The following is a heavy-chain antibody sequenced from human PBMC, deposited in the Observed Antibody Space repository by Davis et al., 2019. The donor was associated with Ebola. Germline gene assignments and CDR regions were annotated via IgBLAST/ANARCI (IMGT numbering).Heavy chain of an antibody. J-gene: IGHJ6*04. Sequence: SETLSLTCTVSGGSISNFFWSWIRQPPGKGLEWIGNKHYLGNTNYNPSLKSRVTMSVDTSKSQFSLRLSSVSAADTAIYYCVRLSIVAPETLYYNYDVDVWGKGTTVAVSS. CDR3: VRLSIVAPETLYYNYDVDV. CDR1: GGSISNFF. CDR2: KHYLGNT. D-gene: IGHD6-13*01. V-gene: IGHV4-59*08.